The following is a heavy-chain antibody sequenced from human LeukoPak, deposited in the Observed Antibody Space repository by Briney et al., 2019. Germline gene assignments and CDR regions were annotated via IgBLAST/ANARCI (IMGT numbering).Heavy chain of an antibody. CDR1: GFTFSSYG. J-gene: IGHJ3*02. Sequence: PPGRSLRLSCAASGFTFSSYGMHWVRQAPGKGLEWVGVISHDGSNKYYVDSVKGRFTISRDYSKNTLYLQMNSLRADDTAVYYCAKTLGIVGTTIAAFDIWGQGTMVTVSS. D-gene: IGHD1-26*01. V-gene: IGHV3-30*18. CDR2: ISHDGSNK. CDR3: AKTLGIVGTTIAAFDI.